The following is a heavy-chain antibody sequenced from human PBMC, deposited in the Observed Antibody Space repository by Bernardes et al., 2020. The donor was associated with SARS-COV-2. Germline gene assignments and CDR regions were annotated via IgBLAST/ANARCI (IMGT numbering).Heavy chain of an antibody. D-gene: IGHD3-9*01. CDR1: GFTFRTYL. Sequence: GGSLRLSCAASGFTFRTYLFSWFRPAPGKGLEWISSISGGGMYIYYGDSVRGRFTTSRDNTRTSVFLQMESLRAEDTAVYYCARDVGGTDWRFGFDVWGPGTMVHVSS. CDR2: ISGGGMYI. J-gene: IGHJ3*01. V-gene: IGHV3-21*01. CDR3: ARDVGGTDWRFGFDV.